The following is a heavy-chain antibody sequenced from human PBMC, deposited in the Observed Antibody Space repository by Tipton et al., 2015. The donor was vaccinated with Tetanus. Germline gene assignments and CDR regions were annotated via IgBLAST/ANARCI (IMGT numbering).Heavy chain of an antibody. CDR3: ARANYDFSMKGPFDS. D-gene: IGHD3-3*01. CDR1: GDSISSGDFY. J-gene: IGHJ4*02. Sequence: TLSLTCTVSGDSISSGDFYWSWIRQPPGKGLEWLAYISSSGSTNSDYFLKSRITISRDTSKNQYSLSLSSVTATDTAVYFCARANYDFSMKGPFDSWGQGILVVVSA. V-gene: IGHV4-61*08. CDR2: ISSSGST.